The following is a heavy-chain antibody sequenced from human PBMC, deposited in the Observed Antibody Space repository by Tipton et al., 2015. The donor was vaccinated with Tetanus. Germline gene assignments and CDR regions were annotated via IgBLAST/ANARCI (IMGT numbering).Heavy chain of an antibody. J-gene: IGHJ1*01. CDR2: IDYFGTT. CDR1: GGSVSSGTYY. D-gene: IGHD3-3*01. V-gene: IGHV4-61*01. CDR3: ARTSGYLYSSY. Sequence: TLSLTCNVSGGSVSSGTYYWTWIRQSPGKGLEWIGYIDYFGTTKYNPSLKSRVAMSVDTSKIQLSLKLSSVTSADTAVYYCARTSGYLYSSYWGQGTLVTVSS.